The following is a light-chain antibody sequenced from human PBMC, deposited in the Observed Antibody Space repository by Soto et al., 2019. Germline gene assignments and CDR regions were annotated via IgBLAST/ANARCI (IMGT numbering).Light chain of an antibody. CDR3: QQYYTTPLT. CDR2: WAA. CDR1: QSVLYSSNNNDY. J-gene: IGKJ4*01. V-gene: IGKV4-1*01. Sequence: DIVMTQSPDSLAVSLGERATINCKSSQSVLYSSNNNDYLAWYQQKPGQPPKLLIYWAATRESGVPDRFRGSGSGTDFTLTISNLQAEDVAVYYCQQYYTTPLTFGGGTKVEI.